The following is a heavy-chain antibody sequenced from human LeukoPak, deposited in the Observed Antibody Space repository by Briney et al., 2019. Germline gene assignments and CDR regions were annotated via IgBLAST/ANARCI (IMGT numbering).Heavy chain of an antibody. CDR2: ISYDGSNK. J-gene: IGHJ3*02. CDR1: GFTFSSYA. CDR3: AREWLVKGLSDAFDI. Sequence: PGGSLRLSCAASGFTFSSYAMHWVRQAPGKGLGWVAVISYDGSNKYYADSVKGRFTISRDNSKNTLYLQMNSLRAEDTAVYYCAREWLVKGLSDAFDIWGQGTMVTVSS. D-gene: IGHD6-19*01. V-gene: IGHV3-30-3*01.